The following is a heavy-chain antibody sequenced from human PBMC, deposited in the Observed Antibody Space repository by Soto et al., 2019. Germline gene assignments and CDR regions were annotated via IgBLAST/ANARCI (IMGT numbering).Heavy chain of an antibody. V-gene: IGHV3-30-3*01. J-gene: IGHJ6*02. Sequence: QVQLVESGGGVVQPGRSLRLSCAASGFTFSSYAMHWVRQAPGKGLEWVAVISYDGSNKYYADSVKGRFTISRDNSKNTLYLQMNSLRAEDTAVYYCARDLNYDILTCYQPYYYYGMDVWGQGTTVTVSS. D-gene: IGHD3-9*01. CDR2: ISYDGSNK. CDR1: GFTFSSYA. CDR3: ARDLNYDILTCYQPYYYYGMDV.